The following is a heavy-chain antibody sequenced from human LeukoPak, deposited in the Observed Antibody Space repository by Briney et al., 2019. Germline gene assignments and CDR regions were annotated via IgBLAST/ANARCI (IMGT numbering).Heavy chain of an antibody. V-gene: IGHV4-4*02. CDR2: VNLQGST. Sequence: SGTLSLTCGVSGGSISNTNWWTWVRQPPGKGLEWIGEVNLQGSTNYNPPLKSRVAISVDKSGNHISLKLTSVTAADTAVYYCAREGGPYRPLDYSGQGTLVTVAS. J-gene: IGHJ4*02. CDR1: GGSISNTNW. CDR3: AREGGPYRPLDY.